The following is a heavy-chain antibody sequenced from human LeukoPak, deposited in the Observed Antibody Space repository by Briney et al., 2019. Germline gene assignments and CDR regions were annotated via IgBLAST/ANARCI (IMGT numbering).Heavy chain of an antibody. Sequence: SETLSLTCTVSGGSISSYYWSWIRQPPGKGLEWIGYIYYSGSTNYNPSLKSRVTISVDTSKNQFSLKLSSVTAADTAVYYCARGWYFDYWGQGTLVTVSS. D-gene: IGHD2-15*01. CDR3: ARGWYFDY. CDR2: IYYSGST. CDR1: GGSISSYY. V-gene: IGHV4-59*01. J-gene: IGHJ4*02.